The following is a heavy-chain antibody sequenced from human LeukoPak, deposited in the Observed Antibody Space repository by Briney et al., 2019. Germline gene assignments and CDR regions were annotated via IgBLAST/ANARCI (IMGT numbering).Heavy chain of an antibody. D-gene: IGHD5-18*01. V-gene: IGHV3-33*01. CDR3: GRGVYSPRDY. CDR1: GFTFSNSG. J-gene: IGHJ4*02. Sequence: GRSLRLSCAASGFTFSNSGMHWVRQAPGKGLEWVALIWSDGSRKYYADSVGGRFSISRDNSKNTLYLQMNSLRAEDTAVYYCGRGVYSPRDYWGQGTLVTVSS. CDR2: IWSDGSRK.